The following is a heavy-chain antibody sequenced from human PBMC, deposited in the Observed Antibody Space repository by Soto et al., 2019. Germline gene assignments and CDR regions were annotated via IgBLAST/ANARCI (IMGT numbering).Heavy chain of an antibody. V-gene: IGHV4-34*01. CDR1: GRSFSGYY. CDR3: ARGGAIRSLYYFDH. Sequence: SATPTSNCPGYGRSFSGYYWSWLRQPPGKGLEWIGEINHSGSTNYNPSLKSRVTISVDTSKNQFSLKMTSLTAADTAVYYCARGGAIRSLYYFDHWGQGALVTVSS. J-gene: IGHJ4*02. D-gene: IGHD3-16*01. CDR2: INHSGST.